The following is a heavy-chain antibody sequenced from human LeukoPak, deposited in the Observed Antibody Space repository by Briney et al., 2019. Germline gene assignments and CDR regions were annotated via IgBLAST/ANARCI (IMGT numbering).Heavy chain of an antibody. J-gene: IGHJ4*02. CDR1: EFTFSNYA. Sequence: GGSLRLSCEASEFTFSNYAMSWVRQAPGKGLEWVSGIGSSGGSTYYADSVKGRFTISRDNSKNTLDLQMNSLRAEDTAVYYCAKGLYSSGWYFDYWGQGTLVTVSS. D-gene: IGHD6-19*01. CDR3: AKGLYSSGWYFDY. CDR2: IGSSGGST. V-gene: IGHV3-23*01.